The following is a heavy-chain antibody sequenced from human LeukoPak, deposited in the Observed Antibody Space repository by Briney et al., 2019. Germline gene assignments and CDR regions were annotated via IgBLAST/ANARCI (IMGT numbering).Heavy chain of an antibody. CDR2: IYYRWTS. V-gene: IGHV4-39*01. J-gene: IGHJ4*02. CDR3: VRHGEDDSGYYADFFDK. Sequence: ADTLSLTCTVSRGSVSSTTNFWGWIRQPPGKGLEWIGSIYYRWTSYFNPSLKSRVTISVDTSKNQFSLKLRSVTAADTAVYYCVRHGEDDSGYYADFFDKWGQGTLVSVSA. D-gene: IGHD3-22*01. CDR1: RGSVSSTTNF.